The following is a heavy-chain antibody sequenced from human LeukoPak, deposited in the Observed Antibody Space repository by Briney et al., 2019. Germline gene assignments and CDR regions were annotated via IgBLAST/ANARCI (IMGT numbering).Heavy chain of an antibody. V-gene: IGHV4-61*01. CDR2: IYYSGST. CDR1: GGSISSGSYY. D-gene: IGHD1/OR15-1a*01. CDR3: ARVGAGTTKYYYYYMDV. Sequence: SETLSLTCTVSGGSISSGSYYWSWIRQPPGKGLEWIGYIYYSGSTNYNPSLKSRVTISVDTSKNQFSLKLSSVTAADTAVYYCARVGAGTTKYYYYYMDVWGKGTTVTISS. J-gene: IGHJ6*03.